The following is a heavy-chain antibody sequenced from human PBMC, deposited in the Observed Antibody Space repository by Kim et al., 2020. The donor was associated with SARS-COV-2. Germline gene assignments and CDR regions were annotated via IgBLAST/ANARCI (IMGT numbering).Heavy chain of an antibody. Sequence: GGSLRLSCAASGFTFSDYYMSWIRQAPGKGLEWVSYISSSSSYTNYADSVKGRFTISRDNAKNSLYLQMNSLRAEDTAVYYCARGLDDSSGWLDYWGQGTLVTVSS. CDR2: ISSSSSYT. V-gene: IGHV3-11*05. D-gene: IGHD3-22*01. J-gene: IGHJ4*02. CDR1: GFTFSDYY. CDR3: ARGLDDSSGWLDY.